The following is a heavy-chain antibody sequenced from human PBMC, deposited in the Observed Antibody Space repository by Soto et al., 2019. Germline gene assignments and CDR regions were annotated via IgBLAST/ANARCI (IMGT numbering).Heavy chain of an antibody. CDR1: GDSINSYW. CDR3: AREGSGSFYVDY. V-gene: IGHV4-4*07. Sequence: SETLSLTCTVSGDSINSYWWSWIRQSAGKGLEWIGRVYTSGTTNYNPSLKSRVTMSVDTSRNQFSLRLSSVTAADTAIYYCAREGSGSFYVDYWGQGIQVTVSS. D-gene: IGHD1-26*01. CDR2: VYTSGTT. J-gene: IGHJ4*02.